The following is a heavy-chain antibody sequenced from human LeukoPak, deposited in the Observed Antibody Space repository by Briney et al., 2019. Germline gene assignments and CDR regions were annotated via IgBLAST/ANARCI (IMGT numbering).Heavy chain of an antibody. CDR1: GFTFRSYG. Sequence: GRSLRLSCVASGFTFRSYGMHWVRQAPGKGLEWVAVISYDGSNKYYADSVKGRFTISRDNSKNTLYLQMNSLRAEDTAVYYCAKGYYGSGSYGWFDYWGQGTLVTVSS. CDR3: AKGYYGSGSYGWFDY. J-gene: IGHJ4*02. D-gene: IGHD3-10*01. V-gene: IGHV3-30*18. CDR2: ISYDGSNK.